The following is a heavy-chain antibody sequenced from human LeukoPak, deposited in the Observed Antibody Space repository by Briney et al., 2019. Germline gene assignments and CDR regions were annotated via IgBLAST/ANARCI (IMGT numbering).Heavy chain of an antibody. CDR2: IYPGDSDT. V-gene: IGHV5-51*01. CDR1: GSIFTTYW. J-gene: IGHJ4*02. Sequence: GASLQISCQGAGSIFTTYWIGWVRPLPGKGLEWMGIIYPGDSDTRYSPSFHGQVTISADKSISTASLQWSSLKASDTAMYYCARHISDCGGDCPFDSWGQGTLVTVSS. D-gene: IGHD2-21*02. CDR3: ARHISDCGGDCPFDS.